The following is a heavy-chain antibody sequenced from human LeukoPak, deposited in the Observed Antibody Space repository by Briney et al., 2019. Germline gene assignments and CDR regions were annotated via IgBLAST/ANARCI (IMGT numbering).Heavy chain of an antibody. J-gene: IGHJ6*02. V-gene: IGHV3-23*01. CDR3: AKDGGYYDFWSGYYTDYYYGMDV. CDR2: ISGSGGST. D-gene: IGHD3-3*01. Sequence: GGSLRLSCAASGFTFSSYAMSRVRQAPGKGLEWVSAISGSGGSTYYADSVKGRFTISRDNSKNTLYLQMNSLRAEDTAVYYCAKDGGYYDFWSGYYTDYYYGMDVWGQGTTVTVSS. CDR1: GFTFSSYA.